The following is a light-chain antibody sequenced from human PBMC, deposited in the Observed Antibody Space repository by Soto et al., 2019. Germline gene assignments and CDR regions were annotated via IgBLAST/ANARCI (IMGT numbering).Light chain of an antibody. CDR2: EAT. V-gene: IGLV2-14*01. Sequence: QSVLTQPAAVSESPGQSITISCTGTSSDFGGHNFVSWYQHHPGKAPKLLTYEATYRASGVPNRFTGSMSANTPSLTIPGLQAEDEADYSCSSYTASSYVVFGGGTKLTVL. CDR3: SSYTASSYVV. CDR1: SSDFGGHNF. J-gene: IGLJ2*01.